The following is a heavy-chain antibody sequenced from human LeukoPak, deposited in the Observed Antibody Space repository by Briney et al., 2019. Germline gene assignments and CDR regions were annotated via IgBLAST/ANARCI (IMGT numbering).Heavy chain of an antibody. CDR2: IKQDGSEK. V-gene: IGHV3-7*01. J-gene: IGHJ5*02. D-gene: IGHD3-3*01. CDR3: AREGDYDFWNWFDP. CDR1: GFTFSSYW. Sequence: PGGSLRLSCAASGFTFSSYWMSWVRQAPGKGLEWVANIKQDGSEKYYVDSVKGRFTISRDNAKNSLYLQMNSLRAEDTAVYYCAREGDYDFWNWFDPWGQGTLVTVSS.